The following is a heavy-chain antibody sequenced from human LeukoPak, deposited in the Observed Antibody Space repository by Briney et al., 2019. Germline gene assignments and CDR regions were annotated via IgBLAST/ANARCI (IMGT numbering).Heavy chain of an antibody. CDR2: IYYSGST. D-gene: IGHD1-1*01. CDR1: RGSIGSAH. Sequence: SETLSLTCTVSRGSIGSAHWSWGRQSPGKGLEWIGDIYYSGSTNYNPSLKSRVTLLVEMSKNQFSLKVKSVPDVDTAMYYCARNRWGTGASFDSWGQGTLVTVSS. J-gene: IGHJ4*02. CDR3: ARNRWGTGASFDS. V-gene: IGHV4-59*01.